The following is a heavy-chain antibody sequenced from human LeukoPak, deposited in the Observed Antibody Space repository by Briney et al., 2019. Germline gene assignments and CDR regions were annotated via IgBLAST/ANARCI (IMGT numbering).Heavy chain of an antibody. CDR2: ISYDGSNK. CDR3: ARGVNPLYYDILTGPCDY. D-gene: IGHD3-9*01. CDR1: GFTFSSYA. Sequence: GGSLRLSCAASGFTFSSYAMHWVRQAPGKGLEWVAVISYDGSNKYYADSVKGRFTISRDNSKNTLYLQMNSLRAEDTAVYYCARGVNPLYYDILTGPCDYWGQGTLVTVSS. J-gene: IGHJ4*02. V-gene: IGHV3-30*04.